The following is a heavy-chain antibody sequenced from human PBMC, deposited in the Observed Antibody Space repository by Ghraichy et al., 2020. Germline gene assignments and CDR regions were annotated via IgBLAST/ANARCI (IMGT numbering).Heavy chain of an antibody. D-gene: IGHD2-2*01. V-gene: IGHV3-21*01. J-gene: IGHJ6*02. CDR3: AKSTSLGYYYGMEV. Sequence: GSLRLSCAASGFTFSSYSMNWVRQAPGKGLEWVSSISRSSSYIYYADSVKGRFTISRDNAKNSLYLQMNSLRAEGTAVYYCAKSTSLGYYYGMEVWGQGTTVTVSS. CDR1: GFTFSSYS. CDR2: ISRSSSYI.